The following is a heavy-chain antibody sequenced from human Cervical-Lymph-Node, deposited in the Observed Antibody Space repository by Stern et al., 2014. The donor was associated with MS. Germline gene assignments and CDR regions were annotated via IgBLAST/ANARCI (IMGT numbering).Heavy chain of an antibody. V-gene: IGHV4-61*02. CDR3: ARGPTETGYLDF. CDR1: GGSISSSSRY. Sequence: QVQLQESGPGLVKPSQTLSLTCTVSGGSISSSSRYWTWIRQPAGKGLEWIGRINPSGTTNYNPSLKSRVTISVDTSKNQFNLKLSSVTAADTAVYFCARGPTETGYLDFWGQGTLVTVSS. J-gene: IGHJ4*02. CDR2: INPSGTT. D-gene: IGHD4-11*01.